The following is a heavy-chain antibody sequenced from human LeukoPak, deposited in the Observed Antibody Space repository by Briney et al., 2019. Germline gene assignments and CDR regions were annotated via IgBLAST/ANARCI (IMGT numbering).Heavy chain of an antibody. Sequence: PSETLSLTCTVSGGSISSGSYYWSWIRQPAGKGLEWIGRIYTSGSTNYNPSLKSRVTISVDTSKNQFSLKLSSVTAADTAVYYCARAYYDFWSGYHFDYWGQGTLVTVSS. CDR1: GGSISSGSYY. J-gene: IGHJ4*02. D-gene: IGHD3-3*01. CDR3: ARAYYDFWSGYHFDY. V-gene: IGHV4-61*02. CDR2: IYTSGST.